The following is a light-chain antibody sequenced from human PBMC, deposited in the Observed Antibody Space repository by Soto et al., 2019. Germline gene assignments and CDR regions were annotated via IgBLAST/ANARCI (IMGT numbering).Light chain of an antibody. Sequence: IVLTQFPGTLSLSPGERATLSCRASQSVGSNFLAWYQQKRGQAPRILIYAASNRASGIPDRFSGSGSGSDFTLTISRLEPEDFAVYYCQQYGSPPWAFGQGTRVEI. V-gene: IGKV3-20*01. CDR3: QQYGSPPWA. CDR2: AAS. CDR1: QSVGSNF. J-gene: IGKJ1*01.